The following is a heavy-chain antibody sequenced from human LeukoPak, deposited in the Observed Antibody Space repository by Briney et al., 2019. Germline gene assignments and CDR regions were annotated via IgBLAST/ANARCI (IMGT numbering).Heavy chain of an antibody. Sequence: SETLSVTCAVYGGSFSGYYWSWIRQPPGEGREWIGEINHSGSTNYNPSLKSRVTISVDTSKNQFSLKLSSVTAADTAVYYCARAPYYYGMDVWGKGTTVTVSS. CDR2: INHSGST. J-gene: IGHJ6*04. CDR1: GGSFSGYY. CDR3: ARAPYYYGMDV. V-gene: IGHV4-34*01.